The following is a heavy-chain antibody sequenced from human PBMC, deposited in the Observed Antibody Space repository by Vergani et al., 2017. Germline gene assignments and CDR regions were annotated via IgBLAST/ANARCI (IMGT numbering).Heavy chain of an antibody. CDR3: VKSGSSDPRYSWIDQ. V-gene: IGHV3-30-3*01. J-gene: IGHJ5*02. Sequence: QVQLVESGGGVVQPGRSLRLSCAASGFTFSSYAMHWVRQAPGKGLEWVAVISYDGSNKYYADSVKGRFTMSRDNAKKTVHLQMERLRGEDLALYYCVKSGSSDPRYSWIDQWGQGTLVTVSA. CDR2: ISYDGSNK. D-gene: IGHD1-1*01. CDR1: GFTFSSYA.